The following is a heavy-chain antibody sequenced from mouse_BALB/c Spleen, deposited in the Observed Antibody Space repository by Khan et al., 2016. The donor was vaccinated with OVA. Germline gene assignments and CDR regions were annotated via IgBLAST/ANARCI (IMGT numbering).Heavy chain of an antibody. J-gene: IGHJ2*01. D-gene: IGHD1-1*01. V-gene: IGHV1-9*01. CDR2: ILPGSGSR. CDR1: GYTFSSYW. CDR3: ARVNYGSRDYFDY. Sequence: VQLLESGAELMKPGASVKISCKATGYTFSSYWLEWVKQRPGHGLEWIGEILPGSGSRNYNEKFKGKATFTADISSKTTYMQLSSLTSEDSAVYYCARVNYGSRDYFDYWGQGTTLTVSS.